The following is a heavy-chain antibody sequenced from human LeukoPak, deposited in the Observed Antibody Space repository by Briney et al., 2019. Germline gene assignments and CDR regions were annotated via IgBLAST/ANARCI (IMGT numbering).Heavy chain of an antibody. V-gene: IGHV4-59*02. J-gene: IGHJ5*02. D-gene: IGHD6-13*01. CDR3: ARIRGGPIAATGTGTYNWFDP. CDR2: IYYSGST. Sequence: SETLSLTCTVSGGSVSSYYWSWIRQPPGKGLEWIGYIYYSGSTNYNPSLKSRVTISVDTSKNQFSLKLSSVTAADTAVYYCARIRGGPIAATGTGTYNWFDPWGQGTLVTVSS. CDR1: GGSVSSYY.